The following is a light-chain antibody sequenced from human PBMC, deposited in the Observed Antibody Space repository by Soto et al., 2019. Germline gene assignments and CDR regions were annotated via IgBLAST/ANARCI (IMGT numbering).Light chain of an antibody. J-gene: IGKJ5*01. Sequence: IRLKQSAATLLLYRKKRATLSCRASQSVSSYLAWYQQNPGQAPRLLIYDASNRATGIPARFSGSGPGTDFTLTICSLEPEDFAVYYCQQRSNWITFSQGTRLEIK. CDR1: QSVSSY. V-gene: IGKV3-11*01. CDR3: QQRSNWIT. CDR2: DAS.